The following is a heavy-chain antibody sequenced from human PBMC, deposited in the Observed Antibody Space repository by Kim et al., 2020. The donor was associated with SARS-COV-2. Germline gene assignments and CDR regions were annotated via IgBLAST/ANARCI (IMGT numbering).Heavy chain of an antibody. CDR3: ATSPGVWSGYSAYWFDT. D-gene: IGHD3-3*01. Sequence: ASVKVSCKVSGYTLTELSMHWVRQAPGKGLEWMGGFDPEDGETIYAQKFQGRVTMTEDTSTDTAYMELSSLRSEDTAVYYCATSPGVWSGYSAYWFDTWGQGTLVTVSS. CDR2: FDPEDGET. V-gene: IGHV1-24*01. CDR1: GYTLTELS. J-gene: IGHJ5*02.